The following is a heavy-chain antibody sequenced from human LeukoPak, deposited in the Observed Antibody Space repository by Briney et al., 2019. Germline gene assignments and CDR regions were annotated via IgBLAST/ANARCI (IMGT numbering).Heavy chain of an antibody. CDR3: ASKKGGYYVH. Sequence: PGGSLRLSCAASGFTVSSNYMSWVRQAPGKGLEWVSAISGSGGSTYYADSVKGRFTISRDNSKNTLYLQMNSLRAEDTAVYYCASKKGGYYVHWGQGTLVTVSS. J-gene: IGHJ4*02. CDR2: ISGSGGST. V-gene: IGHV3-23*01. D-gene: IGHD3-3*01. CDR1: GFTVSSNY.